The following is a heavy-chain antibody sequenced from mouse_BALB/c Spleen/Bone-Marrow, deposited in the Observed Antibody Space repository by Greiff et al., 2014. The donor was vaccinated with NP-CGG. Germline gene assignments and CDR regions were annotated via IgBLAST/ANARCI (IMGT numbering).Heavy chain of an antibody. CDR2: ILPGRGST. CDR3: ARWDTTAMDY. V-gene: IGHV1-9*01. Sequence: VQLQQSGAELMKPGASVKISCKATGYTFSSYWIEWVKQRPGHGLEWIGEILPGRGSTNYNEKFKGKATFTSDTSSNTAYMQHSSLTSEDSAVYFCARWDTTAMDYWGQGTSVTVSS. J-gene: IGHJ4*01. CDR1: GYTFSSYW. D-gene: IGHD1-1*01.